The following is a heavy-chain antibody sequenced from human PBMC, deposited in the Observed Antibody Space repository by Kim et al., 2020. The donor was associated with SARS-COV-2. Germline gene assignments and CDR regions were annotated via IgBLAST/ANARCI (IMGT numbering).Heavy chain of an antibody. V-gene: IGHV4-61*02. J-gene: IGHJ5*02. CDR1: GGSISSGSYY. D-gene: IGHD3-16*01. Sequence: SETLSLTCTVSGGSISSGSYYWSWIRQPAGKGLEWIGRIYTSGSTNYNPSLKSRVTISVDTSKNQFSLKLSSVTAADTAVYYCARGGGLAWFDPWGQGTLVTVSS. CDR2: IYTSGST. CDR3: ARGGGLAWFDP.